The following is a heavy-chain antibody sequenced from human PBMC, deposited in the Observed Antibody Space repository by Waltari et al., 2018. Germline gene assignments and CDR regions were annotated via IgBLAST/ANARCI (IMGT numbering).Heavy chain of an antibody. V-gene: IGHV3-33*01. CDR3: ARDRQWLENYYYYGMDV. CDR1: GFTFRSYG. CDR2: IWYDGSNK. D-gene: IGHD6-19*01. J-gene: IGHJ6*01. Sequence: QVQLVESGGGVVQPGRSLRPSCAASGFTFRSYGMHWVRQAPGKGLEWVAVIWYDGSNKYYVDSVKGRFTISRDNSKNTLYLQMNSLRAEDTAVYYCARDRQWLENYYYYGMDVWGKGPRSPSPQ.